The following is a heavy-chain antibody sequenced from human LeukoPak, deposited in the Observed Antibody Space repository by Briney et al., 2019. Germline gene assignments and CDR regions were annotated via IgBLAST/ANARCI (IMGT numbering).Heavy chain of an antibody. J-gene: IGHJ4*02. CDR2: IYYSGST. V-gene: IGHV4-30-4*01. D-gene: IGHD3-10*01. CDR3: VGADYYYGSVTFGAFRY. CDR1: GGSISSGDYY. Sequence: SQTLSLTCTVSGGSISSGDYYWSWIRQPPGKGLEWIGYIYYSGSTYYNPSLKSRVTISVDTSKNQFSLKLSSVTAADTAIYYCVGADYYYGSVTFGAFRYWGQGILVTV.